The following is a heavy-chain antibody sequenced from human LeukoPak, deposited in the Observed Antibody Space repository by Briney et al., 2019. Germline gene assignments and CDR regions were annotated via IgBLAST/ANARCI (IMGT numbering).Heavy chain of an antibody. CDR2: IIPIFGTA. CDR3: AREGIAEPDTNWFDP. Sequence: GASVKVSCKASGGTFSSYAISWVRQAPGQGLEWMGGIIPIFGTANYAQKFQGRVTITTDESTSTAYMELSSLRSEDTAVYYCAREGIAEPDTNWFDPWGQGTLVTVSS. V-gene: IGHV1-69*05. D-gene: IGHD6-13*01. J-gene: IGHJ5*02. CDR1: GGTFSSYA.